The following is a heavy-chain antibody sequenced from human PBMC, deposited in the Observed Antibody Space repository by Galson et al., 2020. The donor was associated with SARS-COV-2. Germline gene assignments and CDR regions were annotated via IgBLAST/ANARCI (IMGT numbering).Heavy chain of an antibody. Sequence: SETLSLTCAVSGASIRSAGYSWSWIRQPPGMGLEWVGYVYYSGATYYNPSLKGRVTISVDTSKNHLSLNLSSVPAADTAFYYCVREGYSSPIDWGQGTLVTVSS. D-gene: IGHD6-19*01. CDR2: VYYSGAT. J-gene: IGHJ4*02. CDR3: VREGYSSPID. V-gene: IGHV4-30-4*07. CDR1: GASIRSAGYS.